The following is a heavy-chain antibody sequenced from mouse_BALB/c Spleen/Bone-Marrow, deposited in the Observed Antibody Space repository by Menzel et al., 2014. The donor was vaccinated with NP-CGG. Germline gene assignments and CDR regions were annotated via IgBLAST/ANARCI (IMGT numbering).Heavy chain of an antibody. J-gene: IGHJ4*01. CDR2: ILPGNGNI. CDR3: ARGDWDFAMDY. CDR1: GYTFSSYW. Sequence: QVQLQQSGAELMKPGASVKISCKATGYTFSSYWIEWVKQRPGHGLEWTGEILPGNGNIYFNEKFKGRATFTADTSSTTAYMQLSSLTSEDSAVYYCARGDWDFAMDYWGQGTSVTVSS. D-gene: IGHD2-13*01. V-gene: IGHV1-9*01.